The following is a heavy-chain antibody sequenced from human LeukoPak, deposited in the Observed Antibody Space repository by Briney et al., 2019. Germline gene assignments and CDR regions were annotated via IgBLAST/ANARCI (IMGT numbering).Heavy chain of an antibody. CDR3: ARDGKPYYDFWSGYYYYFDY. V-gene: IGHV1-2*02. J-gene: IGHJ4*02. D-gene: IGHD3-3*01. CDR2: INPNSGGT. Sequence: AASVKVSFKASGYTFTGYYMHWVRQAPGQGLEWMGWINPNSGGTNYAQKFQGRVTMTRDTSISTAYMELSRLRSDDTAVYYCARDGKPYYDFWSGYYYYFDYWGQGTLVTVSS. CDR1: GYTFTGYY.